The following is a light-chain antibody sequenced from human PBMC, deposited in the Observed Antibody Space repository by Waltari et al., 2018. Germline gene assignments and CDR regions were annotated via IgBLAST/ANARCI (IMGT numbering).Light chain of an antibody. CDR1: QSVTNY. CDR3: QQRRDWPLT. J-gene: IGKJ4*01. CDR2: DTS. V-gene: IGKV3-11*01. Sequence: DIVLTQSPAILSLSPGERASLSCRASQSVTNYLAWYQQKLGQAPRLLIYDTSNRATGIPARFSGSGFGTDFTLTISSLEPEDFAVYYCQQRRDWPLTFGGGTKVEIK.